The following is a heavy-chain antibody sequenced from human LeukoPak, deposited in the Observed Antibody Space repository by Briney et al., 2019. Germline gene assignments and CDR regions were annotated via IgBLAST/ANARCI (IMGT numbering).Heavy chain of an antibody. J-gene: IGHJ4*02. CDR2: INPNSGGT. V-gene: IGHV1-2*02. Sequence: GASVKVSCKASGYTFTGYYMHWVRQAPGQGLEWMGWINPNSGGTNYAQKFQSRVTMTRDTSISTAYMELSRLRSDDTAVYYCARDLLWFGEFRGDYWGQGTLVTVSS. D-gene: IGHD3-10*01. CDR1: GYTFTGYY. CDR3: ARDLLWFGEFRGDY.